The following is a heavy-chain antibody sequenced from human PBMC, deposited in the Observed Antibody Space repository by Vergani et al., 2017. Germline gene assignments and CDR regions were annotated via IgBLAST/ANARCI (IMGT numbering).Heavy chain of an antibody. J-gene: IGHJ4*02. CDR1: GGSISSYY. Sequence: QVQLQESGPGLVKPSETLSLTCTVSGGSISSYYWSWIRQPPGKGLEWIGYIYYSGSTNYNPSLKSRVTISVDRSKNQFSLKLSSVTAADTAVYYCARGSQLERNYYFDYWGQGTLVTVSS. CDR3: ARGSQLERNYYFDY. D-gene: IGHD1-1*01. CDR2: IYYSGST. V-gene: IGHV4-59*12.